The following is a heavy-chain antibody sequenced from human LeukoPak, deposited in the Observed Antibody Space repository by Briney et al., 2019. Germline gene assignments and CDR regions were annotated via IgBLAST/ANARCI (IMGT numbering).Heavy chain of an antibody. Sequence: GGSLRLSCAASGFIFSNAWMSWVRQAPGKGLEWVGRIKSKSDGGTTDYAAPVKGRFTISRDDSKNTLFLQMDSLRTEDTAVYYCTTDGCAWYFDYWGQGTLVTVSS. D-gene: IGHD4/OR15-4a*01. CDR2: IKSKSDGGTT. V-gene: IGHV3-15*01. CDR3: TTDGCAWYFDY. J-gene: IGHJ4*02. CDR1: GFIFSNAW.